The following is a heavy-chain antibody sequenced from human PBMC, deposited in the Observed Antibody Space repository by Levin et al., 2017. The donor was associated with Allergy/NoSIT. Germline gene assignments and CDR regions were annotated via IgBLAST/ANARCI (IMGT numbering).Heavy chain of an antibody. J-gene: IGHJ4*02. CDR1: GFTFSSYG. CDR2: ISYDGSNK. D-gene: IGHD3-10*01. Sequence: LSLTCAASGFTFSSYGMHWVRQAPGKGLEWVAVISYDGSNKYYADSVKGRFTISRDNSKNTLYLQMNSLRAEDTAVYYCAKDYVFVSGLVDYWGQGTLVTVSS. V-gene: IGHV3-30*18. CDR3: AKDYVFVSGLVDY.